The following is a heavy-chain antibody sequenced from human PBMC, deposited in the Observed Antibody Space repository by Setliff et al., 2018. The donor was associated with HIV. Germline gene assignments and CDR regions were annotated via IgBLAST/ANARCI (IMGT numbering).Heavy chain of an antibody. Sequence: SETLSLTCAVYGGSFSGYYWSWIRQPPGKGLEWIGEINHSGSTSYSPSLRGRVTMSVDPSKNQFSLKLNSVTAADTAIYYCARGNYDTSDYYTNFYYYYMDVWGKGTAVTVSS. D-gene: IGHD3-22*01. CDR1: GGSFSGYY. CDR2: INHSGST. CDR3: ARGNYDTSDYYTNFYYYYMDV. J-gene: IGHJ6*03. V-gene: IGHV4-34*01.